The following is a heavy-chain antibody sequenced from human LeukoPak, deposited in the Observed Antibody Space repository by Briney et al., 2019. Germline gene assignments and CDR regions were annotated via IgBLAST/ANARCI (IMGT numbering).Heavy chain of an antibody. CDR2: IYSGGST. D-gene: IGHD5-18*01. Sequence: PGGSLRLSCAASGFTVSSNYMGWVRQAPGKGLEWVLVIYSGGSTYYADSVKGRFTISRDNSKNTLYLQMNSLRAEDTAVYYCARPSRGYSYGWDYYYMDVWGKGTTVTVSS. CDR1: GFTVSSNY. V-gene: IGHV3-53*01. J-gene: IGHJ6*03. CDR3: ARPSRGYSYGWDYYYMDV.